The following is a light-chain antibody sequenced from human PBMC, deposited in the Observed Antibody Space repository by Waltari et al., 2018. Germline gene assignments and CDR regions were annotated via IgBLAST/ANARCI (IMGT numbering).Light chain of an antibody. CDR3: CSYAGRHGLGV. CDR1: SSDVGGYDY. J-gene: IGLJ1*01. CDR2: DVT. V-gene: IGLV2-11*01. Sequence: QSALTQPRSVSGSPGQAVTISCTGTSSDVGGYDYVSWYQQHPGKAPKLIFYDVTKRPSGVPDRFSGSKSGNTASLTISGLQAEDEADYYCCSYAGRHGLGVFGTGTKVTVL.